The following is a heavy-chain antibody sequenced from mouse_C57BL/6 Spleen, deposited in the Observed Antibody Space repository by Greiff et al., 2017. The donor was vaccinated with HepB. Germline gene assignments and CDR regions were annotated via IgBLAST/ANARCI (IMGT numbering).Heavy chain of an antibody. CDR2: IRNKANGYTT. CDR1: GFTFTDYY. Sequence: EVQLVESGGGLVQPGGSLSLSCAASGFTFTDYYMSWVRQPPGKALEWLGFIRNKANGYTTEYSASVKGRFTISRDNSQSILYLQMNALRAEDSATYYCARCLYDGYWYFDVWGTGTTVTVSS. D-gene: IGHD2-3*01. V-gene: IGHV7-3*01. CDR3: ARCLYDGYWYFDV. J-gene: IGHJ1*03.